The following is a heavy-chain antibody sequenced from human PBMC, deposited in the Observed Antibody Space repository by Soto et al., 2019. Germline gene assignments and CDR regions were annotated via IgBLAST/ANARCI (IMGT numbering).Heavy chain of an antibody. J-gene: IGHJ4*02. V-gene: IGHV3-23*01. CDR1: GFTFNNYA. CDR2: ISATGGST. Sequence: GGSLRLSCAASGFTFNNYAMNWVRQAPGKGLEWVATISATGGSTYYADSVKGRFTISRDNSKNTLYLQMNGLRVEDTAVYYCAKDRLEANFDYWGQGTQVTVSS. CDR3: AKDRLEANFDY. D-gene: IGHD1-26*01.